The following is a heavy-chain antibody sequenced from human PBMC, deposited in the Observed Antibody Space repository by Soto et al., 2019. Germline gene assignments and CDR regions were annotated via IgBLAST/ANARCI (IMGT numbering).Heavy chain of an antibody. CDR3: AIANYGDNDY. Sequence: QVQLVQSGAEVKKPGASVKVSCKAPGYIFPSSTISWVRQAPGQGLEWMGWISAYNGNIKDAQKFQGRFTMTTDTSTSTAYRELRSLTSDDTAMYYCAIANYGDNDYWGQGTLVTVSS. V-gene: IGHV1-18*01. J-gene: IGHJ4*02. D-gene: IGHD4-17*01. CDR1: GYIFPSST. CDR2: ISAYNGNI.